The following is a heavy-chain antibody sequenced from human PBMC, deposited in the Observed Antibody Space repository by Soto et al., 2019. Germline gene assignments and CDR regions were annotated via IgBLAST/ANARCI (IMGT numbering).Heavy chain of an antibody. J-gene: IGHJ4*02. V-gene: IGHV3-23*01. CDR2: ISGSGGST. Sequence: EVQLLESGGGLVQPGGSLRLSCEASGFTFSSYAMSWVRQAPGKGLDWVSGISGSGGSTYYADSVRGRFTISRDNSKNTLYLQMNSLRAEDTAVYYCAKDSKYSGSPRTTDDWGQGTLVTVSS. CDR3: AKDSKYSGSPRTTDD. D-gene: IGHD1-26*01. CDR1: GFTFSSYA.